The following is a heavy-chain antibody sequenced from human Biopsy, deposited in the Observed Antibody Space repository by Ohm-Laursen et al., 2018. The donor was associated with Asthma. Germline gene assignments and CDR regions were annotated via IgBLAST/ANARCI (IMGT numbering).Heavy chain of an antibody. Sequence: SLRLSCSASGFSFSNFAIHWVRQAPGKGLEWVGVISRDASTQDYADSVKGRFTMARDNSKNTLDLQMNSLREEDTAVYYCVRDGTDDAFDIWGQGTVVSVSS. CDR3: VRDGTDDAFDI. D-gene: IGHD1-1*01. CDR1: GFSFSNFA. V-gene: IGHV3-30*01. J-gene: IGHJ3*02. CDR2: ISRDASTQ.